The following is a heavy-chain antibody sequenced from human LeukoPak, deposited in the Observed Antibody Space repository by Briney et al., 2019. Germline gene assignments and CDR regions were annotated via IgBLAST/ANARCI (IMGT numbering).Heavy chain of an antibody. CDR3: VRDESITGTAYRFDQ. Sequence: PGGSLRLSCAASGFTFSSYAMSWVRQAPGKGLEWVSAISGSGGSTYYADSVKGRFTISRDNAKNSLYLQMNSLRAGDTAVYYCVRDESITGTAYRFDQWGQGTLVTVSS. V-gene: IGHV3-23*01. J-gene: IGHJ4*02. D-gene: IGHD1-20*01. CDR2: ISGSGGST. CDR1: GFTFSSYA.